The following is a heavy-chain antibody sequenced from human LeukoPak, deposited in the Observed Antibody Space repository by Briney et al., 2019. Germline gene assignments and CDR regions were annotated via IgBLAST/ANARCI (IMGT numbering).Heavy chain of an antibody. CDR3: ASYFWSGSRYYLDY. V-gene: IGHV3-21*01. CDR1: GFTFSSYS. CDR2: ISSSSSYI. D-gene: IGHD3-3*01. J-gene: IGHJ4*02. Sequence: GGSLRLSCAASGFTFSSYSMNWVRQAPGKGLEWVSSISSSSSYIYYADSVKGRFTISRDNAKSSLYLQMNSLRAEDTAVYYCASYFWSGSRYYLDYWGQGTLVTVSS.